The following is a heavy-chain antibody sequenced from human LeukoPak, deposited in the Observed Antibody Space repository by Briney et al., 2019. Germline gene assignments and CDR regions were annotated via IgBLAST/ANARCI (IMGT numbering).Heavy chain of an antibody. D-gene: IGHD6-13*01. CDR1: GYTFTGYY. CDR3: ARVSAAGTPIDY. V-gene: IGHV1-2*02. CDR2: INPNSGDT. Sequence: GASVKVSCKASGYTFTGYYIHWVRQAPGQGLEWVGWINPNSGDTNHAQKFQGRVTMTRDTSISTAYMELSRLRSDDTAVYYCARVSAAGTPIDYWGQGTLVTVSS. J-gene: IGHJ4*02.